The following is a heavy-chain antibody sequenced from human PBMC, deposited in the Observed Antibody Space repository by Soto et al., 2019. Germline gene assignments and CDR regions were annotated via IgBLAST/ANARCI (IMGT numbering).Heavy chain of an antibody. D-gene: IGHD4-17*01. CDR1: GFTFSSYA. V-gene: IGHV3-23*01. CDR2: ISGSGGST. Sequence: GGSLRLSCAASGFTFSSYAMSWVRQAPGKGLEWVSAISGSGGSTYYADSVKGRFTISRDNSKNTLYLQMNSLRAEDTAVYYCAKDLRVMTTVTIGAFDIWGQGTMVTVSS. J-gene: IGHJ3*02. CDR3: AKDLRVMTTVTIGAFDI.